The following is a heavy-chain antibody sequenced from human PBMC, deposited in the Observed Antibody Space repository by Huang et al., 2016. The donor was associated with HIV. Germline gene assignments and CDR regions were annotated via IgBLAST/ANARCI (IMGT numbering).Heavy chain of an antibody. CDR2: SSVYNGNT. Sequence: QVQLVQSGAEVKKPGASVKVSCKASGYTFSSFGISWVRQAPGQGLAWGGWSSVYNGNTKFAQKFQGRLTMTTGTATSTAYRELRSLRSDDTAVYYCARGGGIQLWLLGYYYMDVWGNGTTVTVSS. D-gene: IGHD5-18*01. CDR3: ARGGGIQLWLLGYYYMDV. J-gene: IGHJ6*03. CDR1: GYTFSSFG. V-gene: IGHV1-18*01.